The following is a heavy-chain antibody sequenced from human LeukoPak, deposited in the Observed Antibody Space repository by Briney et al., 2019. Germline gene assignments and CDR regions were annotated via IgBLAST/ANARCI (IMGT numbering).Heavy chain of an antibody. J-gene: IGHJ4*02. CDR3: AISIAARRALDY. D-gene: IGHD6-6*01. Sequence: SETLSLTCTVSGGSISSGSYYWSWIRQPAGKGLEWIGRIYTSGSTNYNPSLKSRVTISVDTSKNQFSLKLSSVTAADTAVYYCAISIAARRALDYWGQGTLVTVSS. CDR1: GGSISSGSYY. CDR2: IYTSGST. V-gene: IGHV4-61*02.